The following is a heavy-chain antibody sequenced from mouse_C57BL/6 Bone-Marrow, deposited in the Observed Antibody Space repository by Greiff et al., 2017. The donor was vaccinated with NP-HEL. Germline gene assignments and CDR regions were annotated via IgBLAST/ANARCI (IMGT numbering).Heavy chain of an antibody. J-gene: IGHJ3*01. CDR1: GYTFTSYW. CDR3: ATAYYSNYDAY. V-gene: IGHV1-61*01. Sequence: QVQLKQPGAELVRPGSSVKLSCKASGYTFTSYWMDWVKQRPGQGLEWIGNIYPSDSETHYNQKFKDKATLTVDKSSSTAYMQLSSLTSEDSAVYYCATAYYSNYDAYWGQGTLVTVSA. D-gene: IGHD2-5*01. CDR2: IYPSDSET.